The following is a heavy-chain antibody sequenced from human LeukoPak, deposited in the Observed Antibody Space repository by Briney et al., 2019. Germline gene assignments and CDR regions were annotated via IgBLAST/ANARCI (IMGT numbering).Heavy chain of an antibody. CDR2: IYYTGST. J-gene: IGHJ4*02. Sequence: SETLSLTCTVSGGSISRDYWSWIRQPPGKGLEWIGYIYYTGSTYYNPSLKSRVTISVDRSKNQFSLKLSSVTAADTAVYYCARIGGNCDYWGQGTLVTVSS. D-gene: IGHD4-23*01. V-gene: IGHV4-59*12. CDR3: ARIGGNCDY. CDR1: GGSISRDY.